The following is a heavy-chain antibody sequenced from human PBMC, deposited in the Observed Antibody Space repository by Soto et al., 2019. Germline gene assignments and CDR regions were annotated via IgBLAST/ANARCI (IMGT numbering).Heavy chain of an antibody. Sequence: QVQLVESGGGVVQPGRSLRLSCAASGFTFSSYGMHWVRQAPDKGLEWVAVISYDGSNKYYADSVKGRFTISRDNSKNTLYLQMNSLRAEDTAVYYCAKDGSDYWGQGTLVTVSS. J-gene: IGHJ4*02. CDR1: GFTFSSYG. CDR3: AKDGSDY. V-gene: IGHV3-30*18. CDR2: ISYDGSNK.